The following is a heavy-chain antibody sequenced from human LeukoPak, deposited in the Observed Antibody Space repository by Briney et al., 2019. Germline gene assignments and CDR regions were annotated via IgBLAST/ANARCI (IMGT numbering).Heavy chain of an antibody. CDR3: ARLFSREYSSGWYDFGDAFDI. CDR1: GYTFTTHW. D-gene: IGHD6-19*01. CDR2: IYPGDSDT. V-gene: IGHV5-51*01. Sequence: GESLKISCKGSGYTFTTHWIGWVRQMPGKGLEWMGIIYPGDSDTRYSPSFQGQVTISADKSISTAYLQWSSLKASDTAMYYCARLFSREYSSGWYDFGDAFDIWGQGTMVTVSS. J-gene: IGHJ3*02.